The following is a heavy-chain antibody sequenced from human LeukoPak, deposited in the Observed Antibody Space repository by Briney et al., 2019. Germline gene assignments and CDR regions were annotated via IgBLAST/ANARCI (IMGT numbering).Heavy chain of an antibody. D-gene: IGHD6-13*01. J-gene: IGHJ4*02. V-gene: IGHV3-53*01. CDR1: GFTVSSNY. CDR3: ASLYSSSWYADEPFDY. Sequence: DPGGSLRLSCAASGFTVSSNYMSWVRQAPGKGLEWVSLIYSGASTYYADSVKGRFTISRDISKNTLYLQMNSLRAEDTAVYYCASLYSSSWYADEPFDYWGQGTLVTVSS. CDR2: IYSGAST.